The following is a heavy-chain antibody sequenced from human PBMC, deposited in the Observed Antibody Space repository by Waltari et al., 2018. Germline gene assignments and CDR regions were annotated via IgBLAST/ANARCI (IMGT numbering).Heavy chain of an antibody. V-gene: IGHV7-4-1*02. J-gene: IGHJ5*02. CDR1: GYTFTNYA. CDR2: INTNAASP. CDR3: ARSPQYCRSADCYAASSRWFDP. Sequence: QVHLVQSGSELQKPGASVKVSCKASGYTFTNYALNWVRQAPGQGLEWMGWINTNAASPTYAHGFTGRFVFSLDTSVSTAYLQITSLRAEDTAVYYCARSPQYCRSADCYAASSRWFDPWGQGTTVIVSS. D-gene: IGHD2-2*01.